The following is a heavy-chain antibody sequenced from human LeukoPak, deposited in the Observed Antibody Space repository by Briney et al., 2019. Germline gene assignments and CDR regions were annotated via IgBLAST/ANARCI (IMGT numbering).Heavy chain of an antibody. Sequence: PGRSLRLSCAASGFTFSSYAMHWARQAPGKGLEWVAVISYDGSNKYYADSVKGRFTISRDNSKNTLYLQMNSLRAEDTAVYYCARDRKGWTGGDGYKSPSLLFDYWGQGTLVTVSS. J-gene: IGHJ4*02. CDR2: ISYDGSNK. CDR1: GFTFSSYA. CDR3: ARDRKGWTGGDGYKSPSLLFDY. D-gene: IGHD5-24*01. V-gene: IGHV3-30-3*01.